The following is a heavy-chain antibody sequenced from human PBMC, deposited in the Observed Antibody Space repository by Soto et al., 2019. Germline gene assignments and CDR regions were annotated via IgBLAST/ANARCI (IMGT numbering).Heavy chain of an antibody. V-gene: IGHV3-23*01. CDR1: GFTFSSYA. J-gene: IGHJ3*02. D-gene: IGHD3-10*01. Sequence: PGGSLRLSCAASGFTFSSYAMSWVRQAPGKGLEWVSTFRGRGDGTYYADSVKGRFTVSRDNSNNQVYLQMNGLRAEDTAVYYCAKGPDPGAFDIWGQGTMVTVSS. CDR3: AKGPDPGAFDI. CDR2: FRGRGDGT.